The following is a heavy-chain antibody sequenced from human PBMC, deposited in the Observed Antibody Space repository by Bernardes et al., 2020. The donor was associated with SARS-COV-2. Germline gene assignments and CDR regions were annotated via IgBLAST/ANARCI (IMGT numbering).Heavy chain of an antibody. D-gene: IGHD2-21*01. CDR3: AGSSCGIDCYIGGLRSWDYGMDV. J-gene: IGHJ6*02. CDR1: GGSISSTNYY. Sequence: SETLSLTCTVSGGSISSTNYYWGWIRQAPGKGLEWIGSIYSSGSSYYNPSLQSLVSESVDTSKNQFSLRLSFVTAADTAIYYCAGSSCGIDCYIGGLRSWDYGMDVWDQGTTVTVSS. CDR2: IYSSGSS. V-gene: IGHV4-39*01.